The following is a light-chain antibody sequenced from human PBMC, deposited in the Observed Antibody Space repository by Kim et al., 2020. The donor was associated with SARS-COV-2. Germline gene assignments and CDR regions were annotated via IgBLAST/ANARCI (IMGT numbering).Light chain of an antibody. V-gene: IGLV10-54*01. J-gene: IGLJ3*02. CDR2: RNN. CDR3: SAWDSSLSIWV. Sequence: QAGLTQPPSVSKGLRQTATLTCTGNSNDVGNQGVVWLQQHQGHPPKLLSYRNNNRPSGISERLSASRSGNTASLTITGLQPEDEADYYCSAWDSSLSIWVFGGGTQLTVL. CDR1: SNDVGNQG.